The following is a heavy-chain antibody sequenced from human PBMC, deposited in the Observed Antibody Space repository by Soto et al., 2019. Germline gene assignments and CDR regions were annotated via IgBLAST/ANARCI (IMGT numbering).Heavy chain of an antibody. CDR1: GFTFSSYE. J-gene: IGHJ3*01. CDR2: ISSSGSNI. CDR3: ATRSGGGGAFDF. Sequence: ESVGGLVQPGGSLRLSCAASGFTFSSYEMNWVRQAPGKGLEWVSYISSSGSNIYYADSVQGRFTISRDNAKNSLYLQMNSLRAEDTAVYYCATRSGGGGAFDFWGQGTMVTVSS. V-gene: IGHV3-48*03. D-gene: IGHD3-10*01.